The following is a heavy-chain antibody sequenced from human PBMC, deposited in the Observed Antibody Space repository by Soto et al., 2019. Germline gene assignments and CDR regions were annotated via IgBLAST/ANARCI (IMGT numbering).Heavy chain of an antibody. V-gene: IGHV5-10-1*01. D-gene: IGHD5-18*01. CDR2: IDPSDSYT. CDR1: GYTFTSYY. Sequence: GESLKISCEGSGYTFTSYYITWARQLPGKGLEWMGRIDPSDSYTTYNPSFRGHVTISADKSIRTAYLQWSSLEASDSGMYYCARVHTALVHKGVDVWGQGIPVTVSS. J-gene: IGHJ6*02. CDR3: ARVHTALVHKGVDV.